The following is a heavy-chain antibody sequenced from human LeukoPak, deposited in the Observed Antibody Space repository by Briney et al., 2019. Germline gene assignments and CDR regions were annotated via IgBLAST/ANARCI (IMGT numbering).Heavy chain of an antibody. CDR1: GFTFSSYS. D-gene: IGHD6-19*01. Sequence: PGGSLRLSCAASGFTFSSYSMHWVRQAPGKGLEWVAIIWYDGSNKYYGDSVKGRFTISRDNSKNTLYLQMNSLRAEDTAVYYCAKSSAAIAVAGTGYYGMDVWGQGTTVTVSS. V-gene: IGHV3-30*02. J-gene: IGHJ6*02. CDR2: IWYDGSNK. CDR3: AKSSAAIAVAGTGYYGMDV.